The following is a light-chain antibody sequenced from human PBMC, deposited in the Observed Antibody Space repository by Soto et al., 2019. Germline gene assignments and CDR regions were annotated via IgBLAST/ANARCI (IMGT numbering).Light chain of an antibody. J-gene: IGKJ1*01. CDR1: QSISSY. Sequence: DIQMTQSPSSLSASVGDRVTITCRASQSISSYLNWYQQKPGKAPKLLIYAASSLQSRVPSRFSGSGSGTDFTLTISSLQPEDFATYYCQQSYSTPHMFGQGTKVEI. V-gene: IGKV1-39*01. CDR3: QQSYSTPHM. CDR2: AAS.